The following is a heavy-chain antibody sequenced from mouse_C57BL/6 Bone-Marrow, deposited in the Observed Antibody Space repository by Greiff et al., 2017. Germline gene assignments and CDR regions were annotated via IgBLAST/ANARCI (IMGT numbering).Heavy chain of an antibody. CDR3: ALSYNYGSHWYFDV. CDR2: IDPSDSYT. V-gene: IGHV1-59*01. J-gene: IGHJ1*03. D-gene: IGHD1-1*01. CDR1: GYTFTSYW. Sequence: QVQLQQPGAELVRPGTSVKLSCKASGYTFTSYWMHWVKQRPGQGLEWIGVIDPSDSYTNYNQKFKGKATLTVDTSSSTAYMQLSSLTSEDSAVYYCALSYNYGSHWYFDVWGTGTTVTVSS.